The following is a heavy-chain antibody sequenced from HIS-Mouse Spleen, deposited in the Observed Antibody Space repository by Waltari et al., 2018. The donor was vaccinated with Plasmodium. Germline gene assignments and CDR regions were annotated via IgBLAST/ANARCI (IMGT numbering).Heavy chain of an antibody. J-gene: IGHJ4*02. D-gene: IGHD1-7*01. V-gene: IGHV4-39*07. CDR1: GGSISSSSYY. Sequence: QLQLQESGPGLVKPSAPLSLTCPVPGGSISSSSYYWGWIRQPPGKGLEWIGSIYYSGSTYYNPSIKSRVTISVDTSKNQFSLKLRSVTAADTAVYYCARDRITGTSYFDYWGQGTLVTVSS. CDR3: ARDRITGTSYFDY. CDR2: IYYSGST.